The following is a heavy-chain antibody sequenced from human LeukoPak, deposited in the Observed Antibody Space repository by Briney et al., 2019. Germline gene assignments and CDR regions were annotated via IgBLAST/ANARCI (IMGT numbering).Heavy chain of an antibody. Sequence: SETLSLTCAVYGGSFSGYYWSWIRQPPGKGLEWIGEINHSGRTNYNPSLKSRVTISVDTSNNQFSLKLSSVTAADTAVYYCARGRQTYYYDSSGNGPFDYWGQGTLVTVSS. CDR1: GGSFSGYY. V-gene: IGHV4-34*01. D-gene: IGHD3-22*01. CDR2: INHSGRT. CDR3: ARGRQTYYYDSSGNGPFDY. J-gene: IGHJ4*02.